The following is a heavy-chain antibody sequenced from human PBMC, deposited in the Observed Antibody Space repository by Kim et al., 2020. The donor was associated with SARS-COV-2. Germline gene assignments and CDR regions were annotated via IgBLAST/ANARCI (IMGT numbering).Heavy chain of an antibody. J-gene: IGHJ4*02. CDR3: ARRSVDKGTDY. V-gene: IGHV6-1*01. D-gene: IGHD3-10*01. Sequence: NDEAISVKSRITINSDTSKNQFALQLNSVTPEDTAVYYCARRSVDKGTDYWGQGTLVTVSS. CDR2: N.